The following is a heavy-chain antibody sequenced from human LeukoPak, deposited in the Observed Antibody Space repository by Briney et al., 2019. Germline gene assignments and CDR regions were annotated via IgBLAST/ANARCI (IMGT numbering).Heavy chain of an antibody. D-gene: IGHD1-26*01. J-gene: IGHJ4*02. V-gene: IGHV4-34*01. Sequence: MPSETLSLTCAVYGGSFSGYYWSWIRQPPGKGLEWIGEINHSGSTNYNPSLKSRVTISVDTSKNQFSLKLSSVTAADTAVYYCARALSGSYYPYYFDYWGQGTLVTVSS. CDR1: GGSFSGYY. CDR3: ARALSGSYYPYYFDY. CDR2: INHSGST.